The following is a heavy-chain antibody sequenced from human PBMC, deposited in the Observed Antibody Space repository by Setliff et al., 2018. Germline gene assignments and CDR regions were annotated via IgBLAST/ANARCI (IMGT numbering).Heavy chain of an antibody. Sequence: GASVKVSCKASGGTFRTDGFSWVRQAPGQGLEWMGRIIPVFGTAKYAQKFQGTVTITADESTTTAYMELRSLRPEDTAIYFCSRLVRYCTRTSCQRLSGDDYWGQGTLVTVSS. CDR2: IIPVFGTA. J-gene: IGHJ4*02. CDR3: SRLVRYCTRTSCQRLSGDDY. CDR1: GGTFRTDG. D-gene: IGHD2-2*01. V-gene: IGHV1-69*13.